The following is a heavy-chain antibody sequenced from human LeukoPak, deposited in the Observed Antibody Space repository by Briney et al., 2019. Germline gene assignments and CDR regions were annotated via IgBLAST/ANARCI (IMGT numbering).Heavy chain of an antibody. CDR2: ISACNGNT. V-gene: IGHV1-18*01. Sequence: ASVKVSCKASGYTFTSYGISWVRQAPGQGLEWMGWISACNGNTNYAQKLQGRVTMTTDTSTSTAYMELRSLRSDDTAVYYCARYSGSPAYYYYGMDVWGQGTTVTVSS. CDR1: GYTFTSYG. CDR3: ARYSGSPAYYYYGMDV. J-gene: IGHJ6*02. D-gene: IGHD1-26*01.